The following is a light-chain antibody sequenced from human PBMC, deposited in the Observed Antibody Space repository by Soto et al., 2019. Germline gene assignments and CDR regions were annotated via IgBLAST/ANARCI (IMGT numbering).Light chain of an antibody. V-gene: IGKV2-28*01. CDR1: QSLLHSDGYNY. J-gene: IGKJ4*01. CDR2: LGS. Sequence: DIVMTQSALSLPVTPGEPASISCRSSQSLLHSDGYNYLDWYLQKPGQSPQLLIYLGSNLASGVPDRFSGSGSGTDFTLKISRVEAEDVGVYYCMQALQTPLTFGGGTKVEIK. CDR3: MQALQTPLT.